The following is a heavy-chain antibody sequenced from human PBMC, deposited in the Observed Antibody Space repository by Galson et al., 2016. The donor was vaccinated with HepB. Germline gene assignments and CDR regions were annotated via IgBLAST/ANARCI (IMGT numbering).Heavy chain of an antibody. CDR3: ARGDNPDYGDYASAYYYMDV. CDR2: INHSGST. CDR1: GGSFSGYY. D-gene: IGHD4-17*01. Sequence: ETLSLTCAVYGGSFSGYYWSWIRQPPGKGLEWIGEINHSGSTHYNPSLKSRVTISVDTSKNPFSLKLSSVTAAETAVYYCARGDNPDYGDYASAYYYMDVWGKGTTVTVSS. V-gene: IGHV4-34*01. J-gene: IGHJ6*03.